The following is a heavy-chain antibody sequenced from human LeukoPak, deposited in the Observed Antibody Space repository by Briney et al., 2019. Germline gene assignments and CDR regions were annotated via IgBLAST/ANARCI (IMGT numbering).Heavy chain of an antibody. Sequence: GGSLRLSCAASGFTFSSYSMNWVRQAPGKGLEWVANIKQDGSEKYYVDSVKGRFTISRDNAKNSLYLQMNSLRAEDTAVYYCARVRGYLPIDPWGQGTLVTVSS. CDR1: GFTFSSYS. J-gene: IGHJ5*02. CDR3: ARVRGYLPIDP. V-gene: IGHV3-7*01. CDR2: IKQDGSEK. D-gene: IGHD5-12*01.